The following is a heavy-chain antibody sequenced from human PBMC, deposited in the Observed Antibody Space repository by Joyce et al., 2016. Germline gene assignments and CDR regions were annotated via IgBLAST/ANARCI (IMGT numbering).Heavy chain of an antibody. Sequence: EVQLVESGGGLVKPGGSLRLFCGASGFTFSPHYMIWVRQAPGKGLEYVSSFSSSSSYIYYADSVRGRFTISRDNANNSLYLQMNNLRAEDTAVYYCARDRSTNGIDYWGQGTLVTVSS. V-gene: IGHV3-21*01. CDR1: GFTFSPHY. J-gene: IGHJ4*02. CDR2: FSSSSSYI. D-gene: IGHD5/OR15-5a*01. CDR3: ARDRSTNGIDY.